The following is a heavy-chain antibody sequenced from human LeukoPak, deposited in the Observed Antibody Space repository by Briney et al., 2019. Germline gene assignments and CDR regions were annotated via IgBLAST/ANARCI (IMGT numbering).Heavy chain of an antibody. CDR2: INHSGST. V-gene: IGHV4-39*07. CDR3: ARGAYYYDSSGYFSLYQYYYMDV. J-gene: IGHJ6*03. D-gene: IGHD3-22*01. Sequence: PSETLSLTCTVSGGSISSSSYYWSWIRQPPGKGLEWIGEINHSGSTNYNPSLKSRVTISVDTSKNQFSLKLSSVTAADTAVYYCARGAYYYDSSGYFSLYQYYYMDVWGKGTTVTVSS. CDR1: GGSISSSSYY.